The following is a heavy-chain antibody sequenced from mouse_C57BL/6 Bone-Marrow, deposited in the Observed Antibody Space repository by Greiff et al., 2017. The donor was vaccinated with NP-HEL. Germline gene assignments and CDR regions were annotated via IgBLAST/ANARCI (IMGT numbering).Heavy chain of an antibody. J-gene: IGHJ2*01. V-gene: IGHV1-75*01. CDR3: AREGAIYYDYDGDY. CDR2: IFPGSGST. CDR1: GYTFTDYY. Sequence: VQLQESGPELVKPGASVKISCKASGYTFTDYYINWVKQRPGQGLEWIGWIFPGSGSTYYNEKFKGKATLTVDKSSSTAYMLLSSLTSEDSAVYFCAREGAIYYDYDGDYWGQGTTFTVSS. D-gene: IGHD2-4*01.